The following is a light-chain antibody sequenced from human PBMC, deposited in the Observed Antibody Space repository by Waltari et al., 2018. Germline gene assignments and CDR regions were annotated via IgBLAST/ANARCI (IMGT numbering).Light chain of an antibody. V-gene: IGLV2-14*03. J-gene: IGLJ2*01. Sequence: QSALPQPASVSGSPGQSLTLSCTGTDSDIGAYNYVSWYQQHPGIAPKLLLYDVSDRPSGVSDRFSGSKSGKTASLTISGLQPEDAADYYCSSYTRRNTVIFGGGTKLTVV. CDR2: DVS. CDR1: DSDIGAYNY. CDR3: SSYTRRNTVI.